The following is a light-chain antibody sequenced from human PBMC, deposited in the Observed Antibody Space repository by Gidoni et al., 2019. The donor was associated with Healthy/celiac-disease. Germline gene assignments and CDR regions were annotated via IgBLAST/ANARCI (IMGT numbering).Light chain of an antibody. CDR2: AAS. CDR3: QQSYSTPLGYT. J-gene: IGKJ2*01. CDR1: QSISSY. Sequence: DIQMTQSPSSLSASVGDRVTITCRASQSISSYLNWYQQKPGKAPKLLIYAASSLQSGVPSMFSGSGSGTDFTLTISSLQPEDFATYYCQQSYSTPLGYTFGHGTKLEIK. V-gene: IGKV1-39*01.